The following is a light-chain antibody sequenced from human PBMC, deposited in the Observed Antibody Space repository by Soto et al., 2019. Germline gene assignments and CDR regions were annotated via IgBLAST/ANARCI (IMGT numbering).Light chain of an antibody. CDR1: NSNIGRND. Sequence: QSVLAQPPSASGTPGKRFTILGFETNSNIGRNDVTWYQQVPGTAPQCLIYSNDQRPSGVPDRISGSRSGTSASLAISGLQSGDEAEYYCAAWDDTLRARVFGGGTKLTVL. V-gene: IGLV1-44*01. CDR3: AAWDDTLRARV. J-gene: IGLJ2*01. CDR2: SND.